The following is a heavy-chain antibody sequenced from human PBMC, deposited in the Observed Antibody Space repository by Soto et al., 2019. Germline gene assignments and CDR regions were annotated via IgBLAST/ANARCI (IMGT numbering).Heavy chain of an antibody. CDR3: ANGKGVGATPDGANC. Sequence: EVQVLESGGGLVQPGGSLRLSCAASGFTFSSYGMNWVRQAPGKGLEWVSGIRSDGDTTYNAESVKGRFTVSRAGSKNTVYLQMNSLRAEDTAVYYCANGKGVGATPDGANCWGQGTLVTVSS. CDR1: GFTFSSYG. V-gene: IGHV3-23*01. D-gene: IGHD1-26*01. CDR2: IRSDGDTT. J-gene: IGHJ4*02.